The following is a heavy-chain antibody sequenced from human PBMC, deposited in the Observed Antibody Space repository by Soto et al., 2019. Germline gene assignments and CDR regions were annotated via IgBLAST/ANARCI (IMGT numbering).Heavy chain of an antibody. CDR1: GYTFTSYG. V-gene: IGHV1-18*04. CDR2: ISAYNGNT. D-gene: IGHD3-22*01. CDR3: ARAFSDSSGYYYFDY. Sequence: GASVKVSCKASGYTFTSYGISWVRQAPGQGLEWMGWISAYNGNTNYAQKLQGRVTMTTDTSTSTAYMELRGLRSDDTAVYYCARAFSDSSGYYYFDYWGQGTLVTVSS. J-gene: IGHJ4*02.